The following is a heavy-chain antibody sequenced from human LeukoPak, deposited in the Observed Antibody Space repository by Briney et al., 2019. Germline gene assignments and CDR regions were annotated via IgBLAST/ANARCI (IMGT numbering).Heavy chain of an antibody. CDR3: AKDWGYYYDSSGYFDY. CDR1: GFTFSSYA. CDR2: ISGSGGNT. J-gene: IGHJ4*02. D-gene: IGHD3-22*01. Sequence: GGSLRLSCAASGFTFSSYAMSWVRQAPGKGLEWVSAISGSGGNTYYADSVKGRFTISRDNSKNTLYLQMNSLRAEDTAVYYCAKDWGYYYDSSGYFDYWGQGALVTVSS. V-gene: IGHV3-23*01.